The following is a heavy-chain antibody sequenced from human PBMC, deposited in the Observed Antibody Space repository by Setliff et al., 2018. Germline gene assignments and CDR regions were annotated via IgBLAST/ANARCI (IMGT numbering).Heavy chain of an antibody. CDR2: IYHDGPS. D-gene: IGHD1-1*01. V-gene: IGHV4-39*07. Sequence: SETLSLTCTVSGGSITSGSFFWGWVRQSPGKGLEWIGYIYHDGPSVHYNPSLKSRVTMSVDKSNNQFSLKLTSMTAADTAVYYCAKGGGRYHSDSWGQGILVTVSS. CDR1: GGSITSGSFF. J-gene: IGHJ4*02. CDR3: AKGGGRYHSDS.